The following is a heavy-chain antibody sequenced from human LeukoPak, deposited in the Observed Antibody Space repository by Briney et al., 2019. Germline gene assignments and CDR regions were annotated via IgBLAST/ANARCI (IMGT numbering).Heavy chain of an antibody. D-gene: IGHD2-21*02. J-gene: IGHJ4*02. CDR3: AKWGQGVTYAFDY. Sequence: GGSLRLSCAASGFTFSSYGMHWVRQAPGMGLEWVAFIRYDGSNKYYADSVKGRFTISRDNSKNTLYLQMNSLRAEDTAVYYCAKWGQGVTYAFDYWGQGTLVTVSS. CDR1: GFTFSSYG. CDR2: IRYDGSNK. V-gene: IGHV3-30*02.